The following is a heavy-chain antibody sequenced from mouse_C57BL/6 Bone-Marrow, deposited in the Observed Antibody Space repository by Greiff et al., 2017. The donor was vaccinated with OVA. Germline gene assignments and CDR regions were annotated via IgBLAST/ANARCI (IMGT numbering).Heavy chain of an antibody. CDR1: GYTFTSYW. J-gene: IGHJ3*01. Sequence: QVQLQQPGAELVRPGTSVKLSCKASGYTFTSYWMHWVKQRPGQGLEWIGVIDPSDSYTNYNQKFKGKATLTVDTSSSTAYMQLSSLTSEDSAVYYCARRGGYVPWFAYWGQGTLVTVSA. V-gene: IGHV1-59*01. CDR2: IDPSDSYT. CDR3: ARRGGYVPWFAY. D-gene: IGHD3-1*01.